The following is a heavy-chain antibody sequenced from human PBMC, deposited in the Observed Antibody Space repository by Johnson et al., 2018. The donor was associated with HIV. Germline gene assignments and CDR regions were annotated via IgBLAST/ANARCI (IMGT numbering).Heavy chain of an antibody. CDR3: ARGSRYYYENSGYYIGAFDI. CDR1: GFTVSSNY. CDR2: IYSGGST. V-gene: IGHV3-66*01. J-gene: IGHJ3*02. D-gene: IGHD3-22*01. Sequence: VQLVESGGGLVQPGGSLRLSCAASGFTVSSNYMSWVRQAPGKGLEWVSVIYSGGSTYYADSVKGRFTISRDNSKNTLYLQMNSLRAEDTAFYYCARGSRYYYENSGYYIGAFDIWGQGTKVTVSS.